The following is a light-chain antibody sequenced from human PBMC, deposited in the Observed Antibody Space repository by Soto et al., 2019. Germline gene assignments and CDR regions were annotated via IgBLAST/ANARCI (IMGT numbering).Light chain of an antibody. Sequence: QSVLTQPASVSGAAGQSITISCTGTSSDVGGYDYVSWYQQHPGKVPKLIMYDVTNRTSGVSNRFSGSKSGNTASLTISGLQAYDEADYYCSSYTSSNTLTFGGGTQLTVL. J-gene: IGLJ2*01. CDR1: SSDVGGYDY. CDR3: SSYTSSNTLT. V-gene: IGLV2-14*01. CDR2: DVT.